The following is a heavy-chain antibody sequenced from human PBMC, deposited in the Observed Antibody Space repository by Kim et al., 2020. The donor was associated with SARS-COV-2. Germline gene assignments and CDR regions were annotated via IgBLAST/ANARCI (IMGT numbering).Heavy chain of an antibody. V-gene: IGHV4-59*01. J-gene: IGHJ5*02. CDR2: IYYSGST. CDR1: GGSISSYY. D-gene: IGHD3-16*02. CDR3: ARIAEPYDYVWGSYRQGAIWFDP. Sequence: SETLSLTCTVSGGSISSYYWSWIRQPPGKGLEWIGYIYYSGSTNYNPSLKSRVTISVDTSKNQFSLKLSSVTAADTAVYYCARIAEPYDYVWGSYRQGAIWFDPWGQGTLVTVSS.